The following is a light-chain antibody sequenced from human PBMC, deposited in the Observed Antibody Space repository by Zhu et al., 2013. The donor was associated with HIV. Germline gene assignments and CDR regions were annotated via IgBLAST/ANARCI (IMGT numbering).Light chain of an antibody. Sequence: QSALTQPPSLSAAPGEKVTISCSGSSSNIGNNDVSWYQQLPGTAPKLLIYATGRRHSGVPDRFSGSKSGTSATLGITGLQTGDEADYYCGTWDSSLSAVVFGGGTKLTVL. V-gene: IGLV1-51*01. CDR1: SSNIGNND. CDR3: GTWDSSLSAVV. CDR2: ATG. J-gene: IGLJ2*01.